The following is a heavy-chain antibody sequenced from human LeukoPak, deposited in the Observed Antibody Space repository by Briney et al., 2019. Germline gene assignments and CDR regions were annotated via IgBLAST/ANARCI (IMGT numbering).Heavy chain of an antibody. J-gene: IGHJ5*01. D-gene: IGHD6-19*01. CDR3: ARSGYSSGWYVF. CDR1: GYTFTGCY. Sequence: ASVKVSCKASGYTFTGCYMHWLRQAPGQGLEWMGRINPNSGGTNYAQKFQGRVTMTRDTSISTAYMELSRLRSDDTAVYYCARSGYSSGWYVFWGQGTLVTVSS. V-gene: IGHV1-2*06. CDR2: INPNSGGT.